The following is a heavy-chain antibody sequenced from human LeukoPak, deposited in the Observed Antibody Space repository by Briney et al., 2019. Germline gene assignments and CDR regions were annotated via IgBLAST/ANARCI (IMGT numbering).Heavy chain of an antibody. CDR2: INHSGST. D-gene: IGHD2-15*01. V-gene: IGHV4-34*01. CDR3: ASSPYSSKPFDY. CDR1: GGSFSGYY. J-gene: IGHJ4*02. Sequence: SETLSLTCAVYGGSFSGYYWSWIRQPPGKGLGWIGEINHSGSTNYNPSLKSRVTISVDTSKNQFSLKLSSVTAADTAVYYCASSPYSSKPFDYWGQGTLVTVSS.